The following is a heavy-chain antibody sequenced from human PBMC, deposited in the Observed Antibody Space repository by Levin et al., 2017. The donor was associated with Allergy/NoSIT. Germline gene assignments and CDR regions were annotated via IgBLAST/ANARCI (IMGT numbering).Heavy chain of an antibody. CDR2: INQDGSEQ. CDR1: GFTFRSYW. J-gene: IGHJ6*02. V-gene: IGHV3-7*01. CDR3: AREEGWRYYYGMDV. D-gene: IGHD3-10*01. Sequence: SCSASGFTFRSYWMSWVRQAPGKGLEWVANINQDGSEQYYVDSVRGRFTISRDNAKNSVYLEMNSLRGEDTSVYYCAREEGWRYYYGMDVWGQGTTVTVSS.